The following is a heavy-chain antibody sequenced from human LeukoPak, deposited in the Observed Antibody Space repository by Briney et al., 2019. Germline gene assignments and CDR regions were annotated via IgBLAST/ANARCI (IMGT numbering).Heavy chain of an antibody. CDR3: ARDLGQYYDTSDNWFDP. CDR1: GGSISSYY. D-gene: IGHD3-22*01. V-gene: IGHV4-59*01. Sequence: MSSETLSLTCTVSGGSISSYYWSWIRQPPGKGLEWIGYIYYSGSTNYNPSLKSRVTISVDTSKNQFSLKLSSVTAADTAVYYCARDLGQYYDTSDNWFDPWGQGTLVTVSS. J-gene: IGHJ5*02. CDR2: IYYSGST.